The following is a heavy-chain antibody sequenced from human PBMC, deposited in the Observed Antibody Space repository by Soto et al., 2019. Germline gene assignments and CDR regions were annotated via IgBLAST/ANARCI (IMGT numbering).Heavy chain of an antibody. CDR1: SGSISGYF. J-gene: IGHJ5*02. CDR2: IHYTGSS. CDR3: AKVGRIAAAGTWFDP. D-gene: IGHD6-13*01. Sequence: SETLSLTCTVSSGSISGYFWSWIRQPPGKELELIAYIHYTGSSYYNPSLKSRDTISKDTSKNQFSLKLSTVSDADTAVYYCAKVGRIAAAGTWFDPWGQGTLVTVSS. V-gene: IGHV4-59*01.